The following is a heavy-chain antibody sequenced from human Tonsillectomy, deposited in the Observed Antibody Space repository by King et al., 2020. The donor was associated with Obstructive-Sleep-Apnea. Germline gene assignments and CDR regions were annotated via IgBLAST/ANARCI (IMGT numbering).Heavy chain of an antibody. Sequence: QLQLQESGPGLVKPSETLSLTCSVSGGSLSSSDYYWGWIRQPPGKGLEWIGNIYNRGTTYYNPSLKSRVTISVDTSKNQFSLKLSSVTAADTAVYYCARVGTYYYEGISYYLRPFVDYWGQGTLVTVSS. D-gene: IGHD3-22*01. J-gene: IGHJ4*02. V-gene: IGHV4-39*07. CDR1: GGSLSSSDYY. CDR2: IYNRGTT. CDR3: ARVGTYYYEGISYYLRPFVDY.